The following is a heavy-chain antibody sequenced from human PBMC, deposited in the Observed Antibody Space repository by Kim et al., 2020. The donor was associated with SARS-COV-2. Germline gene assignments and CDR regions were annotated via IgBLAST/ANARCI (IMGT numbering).Heavy chain of an antibody. V-gene: IGHV4-39*01. CDR3: ARRVVTNYWYFDL. CDR1: GGSISSSSYF. D-gene: IGHD4-4*01. J-gene: IGHJ2*01. Sequence: SETLYLTCTVSGGSISSSSYFWGWIRQPPGKGLEWIGNIYYSGSTYYNPSLKSRVTISVDTSKNQFSLKLSSVTAADTAVYYCARRVVTNYWYFDLWGRGTLVTVSS. CDR2: IYYSGST.